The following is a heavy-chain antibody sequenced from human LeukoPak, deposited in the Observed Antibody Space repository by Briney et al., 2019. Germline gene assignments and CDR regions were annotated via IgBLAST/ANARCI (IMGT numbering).Heavy chain of an antibody. V-gene: IGHV1-18*01. J-gene: IGHJ4*02. Sequence: ASVTVSCKASGYTFTSYGNSWVRHSPRQGLEWMGWMSVYNGNTNYAQKLQGRVTMTTDTSTSTAYMELRSLRSDDTAVYYCARSPQGTYYYDSSGYYGDYWGQGTLVTVSS. CDR1: GYTFTSYG. CDR2: MSVYNGNT. CDR3: ARSPQGTYYYDSSGYYGDY. D-gene: IGHD3-22*01.